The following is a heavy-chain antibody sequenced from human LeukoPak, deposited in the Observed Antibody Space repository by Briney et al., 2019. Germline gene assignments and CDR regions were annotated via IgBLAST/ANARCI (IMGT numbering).Heavy chain of an antibody. D-gene: IGHD5-18*01. CDR3: ARRGDGDTATTYDY. Sequence: GESLKISCKGSGYSFTSYWISWVRQMPGKGLEWMGRIDPSDSYTNYSPSFQGHVTISADKSISTAYLQWSGLKASDTAMYYCARRGDGDTATTYDYWGQGTLVTVSS. CDR2: IDPSDSYT. J-gene: IGHJ4*02. V-gene: IGHV5-10-1*01. CDR1: GYSFTSYW.